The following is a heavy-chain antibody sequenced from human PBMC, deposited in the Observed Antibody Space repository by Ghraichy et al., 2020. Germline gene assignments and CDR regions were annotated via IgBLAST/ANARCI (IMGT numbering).Heavy chain of an antibody. V-gene: IGHV4-39*07. CDR1: GGSISSSSYY. CDR3: ARDLAIYGGKDYYYYGMDV. J-gene: IGHJ6*02. D-gene: IGHD4-23*01. Sequence: SQTLSLTCTVSGGSISSSSYYWGWIRQPPGKGLEWIGSIYYSGSTYYNPSLKSRVTISVDTSKNQFSLKLSFVTAADTAVYYCARDLAIYGGKDYYYYGMDVWGQGTTVTVSS. CDR2: IYYSGST.